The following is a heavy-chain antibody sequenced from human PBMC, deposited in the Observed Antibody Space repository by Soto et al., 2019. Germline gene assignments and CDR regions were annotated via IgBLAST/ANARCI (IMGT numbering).Heavy chain of an antibody. V-gene: IGHV1-69*02. CDR2: IIPILGIP. CDR3: AGYSSGWYPTDMDV. J-gene: IGHJ6*02. CDR1: GGTFSSYT. D-gene: IGHD6-19*01. Sequence: QVQLVQSGAEVKKPGSSVKVSCRASGGTFSSYTFSWVRQAPGQGLEWMGRIIPILGIPNYAQNFQDRVTXXAXKXXTTVYMELSSLRSEDTAVYYCAGYSSGWYPTDMDVWGQGTTVTVSS.